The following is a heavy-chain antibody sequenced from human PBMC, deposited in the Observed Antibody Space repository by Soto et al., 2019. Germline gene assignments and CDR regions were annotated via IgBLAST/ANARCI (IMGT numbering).Heavy chain of an antibody. V-gene: IGHV1-18*01. D-gene: IGHD1-26*01. J-gene: IGHJ4*02. CDR2: ISAYNGNT. Sequence: QVQLVQSGAEVKKPGASVKVSCKASGYTFTSYGISWVRQAPGQGLEWMGWISAYNGNTNYAQKLQGRVTMTTDTATGTASKELRSLRSDDTAVYYCERDLGGRYYAPVGYWGQGTLVTVSS. CDR1: GYTFTSYG. CDR3: ERDLGGRYYAPVGY.